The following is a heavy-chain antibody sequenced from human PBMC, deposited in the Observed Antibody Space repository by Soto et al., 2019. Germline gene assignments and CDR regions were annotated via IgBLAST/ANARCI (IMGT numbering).Heavy chain of an antibody. CDR3: ARVLTAAGTVYFDY. Sequence: VQLAESGGGLIQPGGSLRLSCATSGFTFSRYWIHWVRQAPGKGLEWVAVISYDGSNKYYVDSVKGRFTISRDNSKNTLYLQMNSLRTEDTAVYYCARVLTAAGTVYFDYWGQGTLVTVSS. CDR1: GFTFSRYW. CDR2: ISYDGSNK. D-gene: IGHD6-13*01. V-gene: IGHV3-30*19. J-gene: IGHJ4*02.